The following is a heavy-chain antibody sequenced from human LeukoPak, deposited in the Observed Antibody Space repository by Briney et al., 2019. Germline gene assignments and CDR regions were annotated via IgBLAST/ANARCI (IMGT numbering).Heavy chain of an antibody. CDR2: ISSSGSTI. Sequence: KTGGSLRLSCAASGFTLSDYYMSWIRQAPGKGLEWVSYISSSGSTIYYADSVKGRFTISRDNAKNSLYLQMNSLRAEDTAVYYCAREMGSSSLVYGMDVWGQGTTVTVSS. J-gene: IGHJ6*02. V-gene: IGHV3-11*01. D-gene: IGHD6-6*01. CDR1: GFTLSDYY. CDR3: AREMGSSSLVYGMDV.